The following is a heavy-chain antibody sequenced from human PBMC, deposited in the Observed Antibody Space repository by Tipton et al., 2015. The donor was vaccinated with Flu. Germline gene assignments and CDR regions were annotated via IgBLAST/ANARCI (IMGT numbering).Heavy chain of an antibody. J-gene: IGHJ4*02. V-gene: IGHV1-69*06. CDR1: GGSFSSYA. D-gene: IGHD2-2*01. Sequence: QSGPEVKKPGSSVKVSCTASGGSFSSYAVSWVRQAPGQGLEWMGGIVPIFGTATYAQKFQGRVTITADKSTSTAYMELRSLRSDDTAVYYCARPGGPAAVNPFSYFDFWGQGTLVTVSS. CDR2: IVPIFGTA. CDR3: ARPGGPAAVNPFSYFDF.